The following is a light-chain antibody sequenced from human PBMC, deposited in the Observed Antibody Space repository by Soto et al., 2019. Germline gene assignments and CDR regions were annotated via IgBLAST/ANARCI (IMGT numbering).Light chain of an antibody. CDR3: CSYTSSGAVV. CDR1: SSDVDSYNY. J-gene: IGLJ2*01. CDR2: DVS. Sequence: QSALTQPASVSGSPGQSITISCTETSSDVDSYNYVSWYQQHPGKAPKLMIYDVSNRPSGVSNRFSGSKSGNTASLTISGLQADDEADYYCCSYTSSGAVVFGGGTKLTVL. V-gene: IGLV2-14*01.